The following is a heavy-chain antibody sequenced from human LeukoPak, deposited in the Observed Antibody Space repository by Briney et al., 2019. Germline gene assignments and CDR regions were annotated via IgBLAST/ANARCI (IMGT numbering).Heavy chain of an antibody. CDR2: IYYSGST. CDR3: ARVEVGATTESFDP. CDR1: GGSISSYY. J-gene: IGHJ5*02. Sequence: SETLSLTCTDSGGSISSYYWSWIRQPPGKGLEWIGYIYYSGSTNYNPSLKSRVTISVDTSKNQFSLKLSSVTAADTAVYYCARVEVGATTESFDPWGQGTLVTVSS. D-gene: IGHD1-26*01. V-gene: IGHV4-59*01.